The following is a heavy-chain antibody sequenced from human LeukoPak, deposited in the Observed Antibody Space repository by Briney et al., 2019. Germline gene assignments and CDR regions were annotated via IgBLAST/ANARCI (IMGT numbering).Heavy chain of an antibody. CDR2: IKSDWST. J-gene: IGHJ1*01. Sequence: PGGSLRLSCAASGFTFSTYWMHWVRQAPGKGLVWVSRIKSDWSTNYADSVKGRFTISRDNANNTLSLQMNSLRPEDTGVYYCARAPSEIGGYYPEYFRHWGQGTLVTVSS. CDR3: ARAPSEIGGYYPEYFRH. V-gene: IGHV3-74*01. D-gene: IGHD3-22*01. CDR1: GFTFSTYW.